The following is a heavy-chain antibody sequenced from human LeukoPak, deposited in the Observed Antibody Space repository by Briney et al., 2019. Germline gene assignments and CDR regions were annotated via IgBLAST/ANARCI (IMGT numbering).Heavy chain of an antibody. CDR2: INHSGST. CDR3: ARDRIVGYAYYYYMDV. V-gene: IGHV4-34*01. J-gene: IGHJ6*03. D-gene: IGHD3-16*01. CDR1: GGSFSGYY. Sequence: PSETLSLTCAVYGGSFSGYYWSWIRQPPGKGLEWIGEINHSGSTNYNPSLKSRVTISVDTSKNQFSLKLSSVTAADTAMYYCARDRIVGYAYYYYMDVWGKGTTVTVSS.